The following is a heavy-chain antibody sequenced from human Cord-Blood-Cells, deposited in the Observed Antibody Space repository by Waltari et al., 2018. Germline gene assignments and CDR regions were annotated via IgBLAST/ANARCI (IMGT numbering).Heavy chain of an antibody. V-gene: IGHV1-46*01. Sequence: QVQLVQSGAEVKKPGASVKVSCKASGYTFTSYYMHWVRQAPGQGLEWMGIINPSGGSTSYAQKFQGRVTMTRDTSTSTVYMGLSSLRSEDTAVYYCARDSSPYYYGSGSYSDWFDPWGQGTLVTVSS. CDR1: GYTFTSYY. J-gene: IGHJ5*02. CDR2: INPSGGST. D-gene: IGHD3-10*01. CDR3: ARDSSPYYYGSGSYSDWFDP.